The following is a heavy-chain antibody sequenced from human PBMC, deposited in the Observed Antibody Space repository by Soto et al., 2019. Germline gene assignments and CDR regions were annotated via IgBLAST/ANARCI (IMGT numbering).Heavy chain of an antibody. J-gene: IGHJ4*02. D-gene: IGHD6-19*01. CDR2: IKQDGSEK. V-gene: IGHV3-7*01. Sequence: GSLRLSCAASGFTFSSYWMSWVRQAPGKGLEWVANIKQDGSEKYYVDSVKGRFTISRDNAKNSLYLQMNSLRAEDTAVYYCARDPSLYSSGWYGRDYFDYWGQGTLVTVSS. CDR1: GFTFSSYW. CDR3: ARDPSLYSSGWYGRDYFDY.